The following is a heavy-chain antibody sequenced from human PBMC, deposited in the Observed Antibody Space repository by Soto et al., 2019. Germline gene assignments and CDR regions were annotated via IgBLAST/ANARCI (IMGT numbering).Heavy chain of an antibody. CDR3: AKGRESSGAYRPFDY. J-gene: IGHJ4*02. D-gene: IGHD2-15*01. Sequence: EVQLLESGGGFTQPGGSLRLSCAAPGFTFSSYSMSWVRQAPGKGLEWVSAISNSADSTNYAESVKGRFTISRDTSKNTLYLQMNSLRADDAAVYYCAKGRESSGAYRPFDYWGQGTLVTVSS. CDR2: ISNSADST. V-gene: IGHV3-23*01. CDR1: GFTFSSYS.